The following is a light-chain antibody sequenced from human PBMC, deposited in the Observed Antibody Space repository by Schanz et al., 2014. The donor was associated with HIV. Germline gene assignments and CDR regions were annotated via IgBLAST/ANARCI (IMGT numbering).Light chain of an antibody. Sequence: QSALTQPASVSGSPGQSITIYCSGTSRDVGGHNYVSWYQQYPGKVPKLIIYDVNNRPSGISDRFSASKSGNTASLTISGLQAEDEADYYCSSYTSSSSVVFGGGTKVTVL. V-gene: IGLV2-14*03. CDR3: SSYTSSSSVV. CDR2: DVN. CDR1: SRDVGGHNY. J-gene: IGLJ2*01.